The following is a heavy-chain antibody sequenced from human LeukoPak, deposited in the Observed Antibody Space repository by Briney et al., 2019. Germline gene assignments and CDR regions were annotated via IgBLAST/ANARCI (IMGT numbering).Heavy chain of an antibody. J-gene: IGHJ4*02. V-gene: IGHV3-48*01. D-gene: IGHD3-10*01. CDR1: GFNFRDYN. CDR2: ISSSSSSV. Sequence: PGGSLRLSCAASGFNFRDYNMNWVRQTPGQGLQWISYISSSSSSVHYADSVRGRFTISRDNAQNSLCLQMNSLRAEDTAVYYCATSPGFAGVIMYYFDYWGQGTLVTVSS. CDR3: ATSPGFAGVIMYYFDY.